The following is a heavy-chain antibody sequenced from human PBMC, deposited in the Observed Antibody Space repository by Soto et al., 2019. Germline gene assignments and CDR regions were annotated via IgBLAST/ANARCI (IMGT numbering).Heavy chain of an antibody. V-gene: IGHV3-15*07. Sequence: EVQLVESGGGLVKPGGSLRLSCAASGFTFSNAWMNWVRQAPGKGLEWVGRIKSKTDGGTTDYAAPVKGRFTISREDSKNTLYLQMNSLKTEDPAVYYCTTSRPVTAMVYYYYYYGMDVWGQGTTVTVSS. CDR1: GFTFSNAW. CDR3: TTSRPVTAMVYYYYYYGMDV. CDR2: IKSKTDGGTT. J-gene: IGHJ6*02. D-gene: IGHD5-18*01.